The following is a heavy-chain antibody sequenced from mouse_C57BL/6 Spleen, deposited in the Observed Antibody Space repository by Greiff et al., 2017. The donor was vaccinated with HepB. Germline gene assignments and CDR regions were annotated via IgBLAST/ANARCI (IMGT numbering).Heavy chain of an antibody. CDR1: GFTFSSYG. J-gene: IGHJ2*01. D-gene: IGHD2-5*01. CDR3: ASSAYYSNYGFDY. Sequence: EVQGVESGGDLVKPGGSLKLPCAASGFTFSSYGMSWVRQTPDKRLEWVATISSGGSYTYYPDSVKGRFTISRDNAKNTLYLQMSSLKSEDTAMYYCASSAYYSNYGFDYWGQGTTLTVSS. CDR2: ISSGGSYT. V-gene: IGHV5-6*01.